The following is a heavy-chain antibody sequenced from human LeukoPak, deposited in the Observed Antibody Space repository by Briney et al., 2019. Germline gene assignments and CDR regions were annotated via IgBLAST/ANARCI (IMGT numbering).Heavy chain of an antibody. J-gene: IGHJ4*02. V-gene: IGHV3-66*04. CDR1: GFTASSTY. CDR2: IYSGGST. D-gene: IGHD1-26*01. CDR3: ARRIVGATSAYYFDY. Sequence: GGSLRLSCAASGFTASSTYMSWVRQAPGKGLEWVSVIYSGGSTYYVDSVEGRFTISRDNSKNTLYLQMNSLRAEDTAVYYCARRIVGATSAYYFDYWGQGTLVTVSS.